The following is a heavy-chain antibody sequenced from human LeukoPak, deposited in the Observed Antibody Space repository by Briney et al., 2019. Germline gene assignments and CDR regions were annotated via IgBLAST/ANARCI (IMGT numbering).Heavy chain of an antibody. V-gene: IGHV3-23*01. Sequence: GGSLRLSCAASGFTFSSYAMSWVRQAPGKGLEWVSAISPSGGSTYYADSVKGRFTISIYNSKTTLYLQMNRLRAEDTAVYYCAKGSGPWFGDLNLDYWGQGTLVTVSS. J-gene: IGHJ4*02. CDR2: ISPSGGST. CDR1: GFTFSSYA. CDR3: AKGSGPWFGDLNLDY. D-gene: IGHD3-10*01.